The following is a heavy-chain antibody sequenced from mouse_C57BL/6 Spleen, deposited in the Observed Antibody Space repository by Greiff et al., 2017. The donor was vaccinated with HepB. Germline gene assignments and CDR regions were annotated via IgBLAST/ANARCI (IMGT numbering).Heavy chain of an antibody. D-gene: IGHD1-1*01. V-gene: IGHV5-17*01. CDR1: GFTFSDYG. J-gene: IGHJ1*03. CDR2: ISSGSSTI. Sequence: VKLVESGGGLVKPGGSLKLSCAASGFTFSDYGMHWVRQAPEKGLEWVAYISSGSSTIYYADTVKGRFTISRDNAKNTLFLQMTSLRSEDTAMYYCARWGIYYYGSRDWYFDVWGTGTTVTVSS. CDR3: ARWGIYYYGSRDWYFDV.